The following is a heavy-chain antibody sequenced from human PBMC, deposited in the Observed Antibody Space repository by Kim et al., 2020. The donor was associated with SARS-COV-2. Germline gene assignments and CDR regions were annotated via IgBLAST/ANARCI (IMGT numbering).Heavy chain of an antibody. V-gene: IGHV1-46*01. CDR2: IDPRGSST. J-gene: IGHJ5*02. D-gene: IGHD4-17*01. Sequence: ASVKVSCKASGYDFTTYFIHWVRQAPGQGLQWMAIIDPRGSSTSYAHKFQGRISVTRDTSTNTVYMELSSLSSEDTAVYYCARDRAVKTTVTTEINFDLWGQGTLVTVSS. CDR3: ARDRAVKTTVTTEINFDL. CDR1: GYDFTTYF.